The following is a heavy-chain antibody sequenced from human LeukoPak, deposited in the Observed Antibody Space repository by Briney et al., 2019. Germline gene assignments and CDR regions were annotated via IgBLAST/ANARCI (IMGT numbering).Heavy chain of an antibody. Sequence: GGSLRLSCAASGFTLSSYAMHWVRQAPGKGGEWVAVISYDGSNKYYADSVKGRFTISRDNSKNTLYLQMNSLRAEDTAVYYCANQGSSGWYRGYYFDYWGQGTLVTVSS. J-gene: IGHJ4*02. CDR1: GFTLSSYA. CDR2: ISYDGSNK. V-gene: IGHV3-30*04. CDR3: ANQGSSGWYRGYYFDY. D-gene: IGHD6-19*01.